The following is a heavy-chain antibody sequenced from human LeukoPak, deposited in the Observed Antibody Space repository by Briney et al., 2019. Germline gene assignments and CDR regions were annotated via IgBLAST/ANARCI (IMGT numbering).Heavy chain of an antibody. CDR2: IYYSGST. CDR3: ARDARGSSYMDV. J-gene: IGHJ6*02. Sequence: SETLSLTCTVSGGSISGSSYYWGWIRQPPGKGLEWIGSIYYSGSTYYNPSLKSRVTISVDTSKNQFSLKVSSVTAADTAVYYCARDARGSSYMDVWGQGTTVTVSS. D-gene: IGHD3-10*01. CDR1: GGSISGSSYY. V-gene: IGHV4-39*07.